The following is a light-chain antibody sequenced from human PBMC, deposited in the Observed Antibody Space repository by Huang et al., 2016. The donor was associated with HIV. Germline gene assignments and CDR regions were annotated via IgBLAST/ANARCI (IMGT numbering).Light chain of an antibody. CDR2: AAS. J-gene: IGKJ3*01. CDR3: QQTYRTPLFT. V-gene: IGKV1-39*01. Sequence: DIQMTQSPSSLSASVGDRVTITCRASQSISSYLNWYQQKPGKAPRRLIFAASSLQSGVPSRFSGSGSGTDFTLSISSLQPEDFATYYCQQTYRTPLFTFGPGTKVDIK. CDR1: QSISSY.